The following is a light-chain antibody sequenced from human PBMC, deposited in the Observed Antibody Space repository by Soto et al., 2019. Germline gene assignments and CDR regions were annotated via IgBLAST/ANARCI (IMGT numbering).Light chain of an antibody. CDR2: GTT. CDR3: AAWDDGLNGPV. V-gene: IGLV1-44*01. J-gene: IGLJ2*01. CDR1: SSNIGGNS. Sequence: QSVVTQPPSASGTPGQRVTISCSGSSSNIGGNSVNWYHHLPGAAPKLLIYGTTQRPSGVPDRFSGSKSGTSASLAISGLQSEDEADYYCAAWDDGLNGPVFGGGTQLTVL.